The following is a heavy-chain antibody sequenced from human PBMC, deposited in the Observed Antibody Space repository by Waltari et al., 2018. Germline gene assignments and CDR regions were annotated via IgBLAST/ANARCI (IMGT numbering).Heavy chain of an antibody. D-gene: IGHD1-26*01. CDR3: ARDSVPAESGSYGPGYMDV. CDR2: IYYSGGT. Sequence: QVQLQESGPGLVKPSETLSLTCTVSGGSISSYYWSWIRQPPGKGLEWIGYIYYSGGTNRTPSLMSRVTISVDTSKSQFFLMLSSVTAADTAVYYCARDSVPAESGSYGPGYMDVWGKGTTVTVSS. CDR1: GGSISSYY. V-gene: IGHV4-59*01. J-gene: IGHJ6*03.